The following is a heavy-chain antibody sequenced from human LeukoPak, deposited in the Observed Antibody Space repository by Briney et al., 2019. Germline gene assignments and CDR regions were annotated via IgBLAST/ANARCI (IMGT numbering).Heavy chain of an antibody. Sequence: GASVKVSCKASGYTFTGYYMHWVRQAPGQGLEWMGWINPNSGGTNYAQKFQGWVTMTRDTSISTAYMELSRLRSDDTAVYYCARDAPSIYYDSSGYSYYYYGMDVWGQGTTVTVSS. CDR1: GYTFTGYY. CDR3: ARDAPSIYYDSSGYSYYYYGMDV. CDR2: INPNSGGT. J-gene: IGHJ6*02. D-gene: IGHD3-22*01. V-gene: IGHV1-2*04.